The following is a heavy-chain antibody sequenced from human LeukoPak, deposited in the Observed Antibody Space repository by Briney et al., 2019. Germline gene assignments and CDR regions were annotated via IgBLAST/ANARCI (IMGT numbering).Heavy chain of an antibody. Sequence: GGSLRLSCVASGFTFSHYSMHWVRQGPGKGLEWVSVISYDGSNKYYADSVKGRFTISRDNSKNTLYLQMNSLRAEDTAVYYCAKDYATVGDYDYWGQGILVTVSS. V-gene: IGHV3-30*04. CDR3: AKDYATVGDYDY. D-gene: IGHD4-23*01. J-gene: IGHJ4*02. CDR2: ISYDGSNK. CDR1: GFTFSHYS.